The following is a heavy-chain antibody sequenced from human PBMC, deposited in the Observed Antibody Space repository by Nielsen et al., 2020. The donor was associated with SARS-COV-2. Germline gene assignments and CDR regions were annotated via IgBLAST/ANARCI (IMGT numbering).Heavy chain of an antibody. D-gene: IGHD3-10*01. Sequence: ETLSLTCSVSGVSMSSYYWSWIRQPPGKGLEWIGYIYHTGFTDYNPSLKSRVTISVDISNNQFSLKLSSVTAADTAVYYCATYYFGSGSFDYWGQGTLVTVSS. V-gene: IGHV4-59*01. CDR3: ATYYFGSGSFDY. J-gene: IGHJ4*02. CDR1: GVSMSSYY. CDR2: IYHTGFT.